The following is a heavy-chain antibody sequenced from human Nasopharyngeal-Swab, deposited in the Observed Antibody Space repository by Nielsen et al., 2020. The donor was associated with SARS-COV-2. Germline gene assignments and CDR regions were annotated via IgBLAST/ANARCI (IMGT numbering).Heavy chain of an antibody. V-gene: IGHV3-15*07. CDR1: GFTFSNAW. Sequence: GESLKIPCAASGFTFSNAWMNWVRQAPGKGLEWVGRIKSKTDGGTTDYAAPVKGRFTISRDDSKNTLYLQMNSLKTEDTAVYYCTMWLSHPFDIWGQGTMVTVSS. CDR3: TMWLSHPFDI. CDR2: IKSKTDGGTT. J-gene: IGHJ3*02. D-gene: IGHD3-22*01.